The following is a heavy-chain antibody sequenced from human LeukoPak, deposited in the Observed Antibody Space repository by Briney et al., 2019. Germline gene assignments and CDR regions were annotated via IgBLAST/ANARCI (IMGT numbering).Heavy chain of an antibody. CDR3: ARDFSWTGDYYYYGMDV. CDR2: IIPILGIA. Sequence: WASVKVSCKASGGTFSSYAISWVRQAPGQGLEWMGRIIPILGIANHAQKFQGRVTITADKSTSTAYMELSSLRSEDTAVYYCARDFSWTGDYYYYGMDVWGQGTTVTVSS. J-gene: IGHJ6*02. D-gene: IGHD3/OR15-3a*01. V-gene: IGHV1-69*04. CDR1: GGTFSSYA.